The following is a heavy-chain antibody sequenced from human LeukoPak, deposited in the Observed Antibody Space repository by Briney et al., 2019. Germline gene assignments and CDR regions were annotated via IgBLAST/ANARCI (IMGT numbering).Heavy chain of an antibody. D-gene: IGHD3-22*01. CDR1: GFTFSSYA. CDR3: AKMVDDSSGYYGFYFDY. Sequence: GGSLRLSCAASGFTFSSYAMSWVRQAPGKGLEWVSAISGSGGSTYYADSVKGRFTISRDNSKNTLYLQMNSLRAEDTAVYYCAKMVDDSSGYYGFYFDYWGQGTLVTVSS. CDR2: ISGSGGST. J-gene: IGHJ4*02. V-gene: IGHV3-23*01.